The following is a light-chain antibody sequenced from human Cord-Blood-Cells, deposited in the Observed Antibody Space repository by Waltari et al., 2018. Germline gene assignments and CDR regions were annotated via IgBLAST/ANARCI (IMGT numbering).Light chain of an antibody. CDR1: QSISSY. Sequence: DIQMTQSPSSLSASVGDRVTITCRASQSISSYLTWYQQKPGKALKLLIYAASSLQSGVPSRFSGSGSGTDFTLTISSLQPEDFATYYCQQSYSTPLTFGGGTKVEIK. J-gene: IGKJ4*01. CDR3: QQSYSTPLT. CDR2: AAS. V-gene: IGKV1-39*01.